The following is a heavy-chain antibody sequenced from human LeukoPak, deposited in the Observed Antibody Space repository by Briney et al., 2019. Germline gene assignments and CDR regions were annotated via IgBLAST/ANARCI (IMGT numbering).Heavy chain of an antibody. CDR2: IIPIFGTA. J-gene: IGHJ4*02. Sequence: SVKVSCKASGGTFSSYAISWVRQAPGQGLEWMGGIIPIFGTANYAQKFQGRVTITTDESTSTAYMELSSLRSEGTAVYYCARGLRFLEWFAQTDWGQGTLVTVSS. CDR1: GGTFSSYA. CDR3: ARGLRFLEWFAQTD. D-gene: IGHD3-3*01. V-gene: IGHV1-69*05.